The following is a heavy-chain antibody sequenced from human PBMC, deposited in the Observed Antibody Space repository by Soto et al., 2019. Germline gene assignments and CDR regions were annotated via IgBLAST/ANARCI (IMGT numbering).Heavy chain of an antibody. J-gene: IGHJ4*02. D-gene: IGHD3-10*01. CDR1: GFTFSSYA. Sequence: EVQLLESGGGLVQPGGSLRLSCAASGFTFSSYAMSWVRQAPGKGLEWVSAISGSGGSTYYADSVKGRFTISRDNSKNPLYLQMNSLRAEDTAVYYCARLSGRITMVRGVIDFHYWGQGTLVTVSS. CDR2: ISGSGGST. V-gene: IGHV3-23*01. CDR3: ARLSGRITMVRGVIDFHY.